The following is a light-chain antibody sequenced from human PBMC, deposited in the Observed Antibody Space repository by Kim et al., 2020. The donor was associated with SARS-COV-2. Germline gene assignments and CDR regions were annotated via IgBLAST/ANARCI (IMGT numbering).Light chain of an antibody. V-gene: IGLV2-14*04. Sequence: QSITISCTGTSSDGGGYNYVSWYQQHPGKAPKRMIYDVSKRPSGVSNRFSGSKSGNTASLTISGLQAEDEADYYCSSYTSSSTPWVFGGGTQLTVL. J-gene: IGLJ3*02. CDR1: SSDGGGYNY. CDR3: SSYTSSSTPWV. CDR2: DVS.